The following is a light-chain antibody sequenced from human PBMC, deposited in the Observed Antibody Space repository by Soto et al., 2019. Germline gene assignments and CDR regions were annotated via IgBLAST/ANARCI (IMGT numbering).Light chain of an antibody. CDR2: DVN. Sequence: QSALAQPASVSGSPGQSITISCTGTSSDVGGYNYVSWYQQFPGKAPKLIIYDVNNRPSGVSSRFSGSKSGNTASLTISGLQAEDDADYYCSSYTTISTWVFGGGTKVTVL. CDR3: SSYTTISTWV. V-gene: IGLV2-14*01. CDR1: SSDVGGYNY. J-gene: IGLJ3*02.